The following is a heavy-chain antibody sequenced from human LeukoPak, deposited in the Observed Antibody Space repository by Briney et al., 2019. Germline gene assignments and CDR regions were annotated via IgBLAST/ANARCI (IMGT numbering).Heavy chain of an antibody. J-gene: IGHJ4*02. Sequence: QAGGSLRLSCAASGFTFSSYSMNWVRQAPGKGLEWVSYISSSSSSTIYYADSVKGRFTISRDNAKNSLYLQMNSLRAEDMAVYYCARGRRSGYSYGYLDYWGQGTLVTVSS. V-gene: IGHV3-48*04. CDR2: ISSSSSSTI. CDR3: ARGRRSGYSYGYLDY. CDR1: GFTFSSYS. D-gene: IGHD5-18*01.